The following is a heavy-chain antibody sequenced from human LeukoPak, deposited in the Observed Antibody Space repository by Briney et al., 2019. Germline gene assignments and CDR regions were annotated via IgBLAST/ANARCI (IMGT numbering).Heavy chain of an antibody. D-gene: IGHD5-18*01. V-gene: IGHV3-21*04. J-gene: IGHJ4*02. Sequence: GGSLRLSCGASGFHFRRYSMNWVGQAAGKGLAWVSSISICSCYIYFAYSVKGRFTISRDNAKNSLYPQIESLRVQDQGGDYLARLYSRVGPFDYWGQGTLVTVSS. CDR1: GFHFRRYS. CDR2: ISICSCYI. CDR3: ARLYSRVGPFDY.